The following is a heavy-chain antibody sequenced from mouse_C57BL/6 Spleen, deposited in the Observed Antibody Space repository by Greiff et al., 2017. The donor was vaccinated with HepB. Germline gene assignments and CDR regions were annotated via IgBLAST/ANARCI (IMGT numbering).Heavy chain of an antibody. Sequence: QVQLQQPGAELVKPGASVKLSCKASGYTFTSYWMHWVKQRPGRGLVWIGRIDPNSGGTKYNEKFKSKATLTVDKPSSTAYMQLSSLTSEDSAVYYCARWGVTTVVATGFDYWGQGTTLTVSS. V-gene: IGHV1-72*01. D-gene: IGHD1-1*01. CDR3: ARWGVTTVVATGFDY. CDR1: GYTFTSYW. J-gene: IGHJ2*01. CDR2: IDPNSGGT.